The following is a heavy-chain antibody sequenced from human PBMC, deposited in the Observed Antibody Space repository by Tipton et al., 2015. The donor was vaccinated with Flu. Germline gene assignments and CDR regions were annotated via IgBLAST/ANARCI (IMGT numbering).Heavy chain of an antibody. CDR2: IHYSGST. V-gene: IGHV4-38-2*02. D-gene: IGHD3-9*01. J-gene: IGHJ4*02. CDR3: ARGGLLRYFDWFGEAR. CDR1: GDSMRSDYF. Sequence: TLSLTCTVSGDSMRSDYFWAWIRQAPGKGLEWIGNIHYSGSTNYNPSLKSRVTISVDTSKNQFSLQLTSVTAADTAVYHCARGGLLRYFDWFGEARWGQGTLVTVSS.